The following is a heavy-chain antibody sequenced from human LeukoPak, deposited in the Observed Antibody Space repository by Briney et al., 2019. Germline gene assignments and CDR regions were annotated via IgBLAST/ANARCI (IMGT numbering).Heavy chain of an antibody. CDR1: GFTFDDYA. CDR2: ISWNSGSI. CDR3: AKLAVAGLYFDY. D-gene: IGHD6-19*01. J-gene: IGHJ4*02. V-gene: IGHV3-9*01. Sequence: GGSLRLSCAASGFTFDDYAMHWVRQAPGKGLEWVSGISWNSGSIGYADSVKGRFTISRDNAKNSLYLQMNSLRAEDTALYYCAKLAVAGLYFDYWGQGTLVTVSS.